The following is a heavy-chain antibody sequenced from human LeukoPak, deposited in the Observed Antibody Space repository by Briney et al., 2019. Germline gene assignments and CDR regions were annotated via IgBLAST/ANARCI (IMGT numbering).Heavy chain of an antibody. D-gene: IGHD2-15*01. CDR1: GGTFSSYA. Sequence: GASVKVSCKASGGTFSSYAISWVRQAPGQGLEWMGGIIPIFGTANYAQKFQGRVTITADKSTSTAYMELSSLRSEDTAVYYCARHSIVVVVAATSRFGMDVWGKGTTVTVSS. J-gene: IGHJ6*03. V-gene: IGHV1-69*06. CDR2: IIPIFGTA. CDR3: ARHSIVVVVAATSRFGMDV.